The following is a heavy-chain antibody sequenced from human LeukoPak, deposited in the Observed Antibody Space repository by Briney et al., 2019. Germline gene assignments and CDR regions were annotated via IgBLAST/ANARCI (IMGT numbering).Heavy chain of an antibody. CDR3: AKDRNWGSDRDFDY. CDR2: ISGSGGST. V-gene: IGHV3-23*01. D-gene: IGHD7-27*01. J-gene: IGHJ4*02. CDR1: GFTFSSYG. Sequence: GGTLRLSCAASGFTFSSYGMSWVRQAPGKGLEWVSAISGSGGSTYYADSAKGRFTISRDNSKNTLYLQMNSLRAEDTAVYYCAKDRNWGSDRDFDYWGQGTLVTVSS.